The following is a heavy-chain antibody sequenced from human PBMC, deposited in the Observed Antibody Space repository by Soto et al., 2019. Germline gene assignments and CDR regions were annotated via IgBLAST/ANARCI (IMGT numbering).Heavy chain of an antibody. CDR1: GYTFTSYG. CDR2: ISAYNGNT. Sequence: TSVKLSCKASGYTFTSYGISWVRQAPKQGLEWMGWISAYNGNTNYAQKLQGRVTMTTDTSTSTAYMELRSLRSDDTAVYYCARVFTMVRGVIPYGMDVWGQGTTVTVSS. D-gene: IGHD3-10*01. V-gene: IGHV1-18*01. J-gene: IGHJ6*02. CDR3: ARVFTMVRGVIPYGMDV.